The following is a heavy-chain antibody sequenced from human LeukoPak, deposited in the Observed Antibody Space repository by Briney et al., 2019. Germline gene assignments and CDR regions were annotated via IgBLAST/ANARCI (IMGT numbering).Heavy chain of an antibody. V-gene: IGHV3-23*01. Sequence: PRGSLRLSCAASGFTFSSYAMSWVRQAPGKGLEWVSAISGSGGSTYYADSVKGRFTISRDNSKNTLYLQMNSLRAEDTAVYYCAKYPGVGPKYYYYYGMDVWGQGTTVTVSS. J-gene: IGHJ6*02. CDR3: AKYPGVGPKYYYYYGMDV. CDR2: ISGSGGST. D-gene: IGHD1-26*01. CDR1: GFTFSSYA.